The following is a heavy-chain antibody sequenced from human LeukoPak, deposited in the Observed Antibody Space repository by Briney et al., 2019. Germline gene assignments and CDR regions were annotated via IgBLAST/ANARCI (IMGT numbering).Heavy chain of an antibody. J-gene: IGHJ4*02. CDR1: GYTFTSYY. CDR3: ARDSVEMASVQSFDY. V-gene: IGHV1-46*01. Sequence: ASVKVSCKASGYTFTSYYMHWVRQAPGQGLEWMGIINPSGGSTSYAQKLQGRVTMTRDTSTSTVYMELSSLRSEDTAVYYCARDSVEMASVQSFDYWGQGTLVTVSS. D-gene: IGHD5-24*01. CDR2: INPSGGST.